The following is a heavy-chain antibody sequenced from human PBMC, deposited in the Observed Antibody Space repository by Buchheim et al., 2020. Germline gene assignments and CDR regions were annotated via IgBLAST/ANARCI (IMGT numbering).Heavy chain of an antibody. V-gene: IGHV3-23*01. J-gene: IGHJ6*02. Sequence: EVQVLESGGSLVQPGGSLRLSCSASGFTFSTSAMNWVRQAPGKGLEWVSAISGSGYNTYFADSVKGRFSISRDNSKNSLWVQMKSLRAEDTAVYYCAKGYGAAPWYPMDVWGQGTT. CDR2: ISGSGYNT. CDR1: GFTFSTSA. D-gene: IGHD5-18*01. CDR3: AKGYGAAPWYPMDV.